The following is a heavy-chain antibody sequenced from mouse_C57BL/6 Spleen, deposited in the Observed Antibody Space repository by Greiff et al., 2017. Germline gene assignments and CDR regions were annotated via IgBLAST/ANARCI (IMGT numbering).Heavy chain of an antibody. CDR2: ISSGGSYT. V-gene: IGHV5-6*01. CDR1: GFTFSSYG. CDR3: ARHSSIYYSKGNYFDC. D-gene: IGHD2-5*01. Sequence: EVKLQESGGDLVKPGGSLKLSCAASGFTFSSYGMSWVRQTPDKRLEWVATISSGGSYTYYPDSVKGRFTISRDNAKNTLYLQMSSLKPEDTAMYYCARHSSIYYSKGNYFDCWGQGTTLTVSS. J-gene: IGHJ2*01.